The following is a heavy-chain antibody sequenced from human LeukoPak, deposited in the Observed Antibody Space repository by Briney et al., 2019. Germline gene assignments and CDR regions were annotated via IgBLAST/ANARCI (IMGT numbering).Heavy chain of an antibody. CDR3: ARDSGYKYGDNWFDP. CDR1: GFTFSSYS. CDR2: ITSRGNTM. V-gene: IGHV3-48*01. J-gene: IGHJ5*02. Sequence: GGSLRLSCAASGFTFSSYSMNWVRQALGKGLEWISYITSRGNTMYYAASMKGRFTISRDNAKNSLYLQINSLRAEDTAVYYCARDSGYKYGDNWFDPWGQGTLVTVSS. D-gene: IGHD5-18*01.